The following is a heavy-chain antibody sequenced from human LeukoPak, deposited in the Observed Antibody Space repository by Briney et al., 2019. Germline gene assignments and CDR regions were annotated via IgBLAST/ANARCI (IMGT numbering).Heavy chain of an antibody. V-gene: IGHV4-59*02. J-gene: IGHJ5*02. D-gene: IGHD4-17*01. Sequence: PGGSLRLSCAASGFTVSSNYMSWIRQPPGKGLEWIGYIYNSGSTKYNPSLKSRVTISVDTSKNLFSLKLTSVTAADTAVYYCATCRDEFGDYGFTSWGQGTLVTVSS. CDR1: GFTVSSNY. CDR3: ATCRDEFGDYGFTS. CDR2: IYNSGST.